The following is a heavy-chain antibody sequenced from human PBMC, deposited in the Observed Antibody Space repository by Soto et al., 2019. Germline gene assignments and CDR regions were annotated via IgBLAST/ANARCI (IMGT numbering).Heavy chain of an antibody. CDR3: SRVDPGETSPFDH. CDR1: GYIFTSYY. CDR2: INPFDGSR. D-gene: IGHD3-10*01. Sequence: VQVSCKASGYIFTSYYLHWVRQAPGQGLEWMGWINPFDGSRMFAQSFQGRVTFTRDTSTSTVYMELSGLRSDDTAVYYCSRVDPGETSPFDHWGQGTLVTVSS. V-gene: IGHV1-46*03. J-gene: IGHJ4*02.